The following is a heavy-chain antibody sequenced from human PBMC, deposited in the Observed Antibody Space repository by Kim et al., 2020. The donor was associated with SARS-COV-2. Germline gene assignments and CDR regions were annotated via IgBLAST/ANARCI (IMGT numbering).Heavy chain of an antibody. V-gene: IGHV3-30*03. CDR1: GFTFNTHG. Sequence: GGSLRLSCAASGFTFNTHGMHWVRQAPGKGLEWVAVISYDGSHKYYVDSVKGRFTISRDNPKNTLYLQMNSLRIEDTAVYYCARSFSGSYFGYDYWGQGSLVTVSS. CDR2: ISYDGSHK. D-gene: IGHD1-26*01. J-gene: IGHJ4*02. CDR3: ARSFSGSYFGYDY.